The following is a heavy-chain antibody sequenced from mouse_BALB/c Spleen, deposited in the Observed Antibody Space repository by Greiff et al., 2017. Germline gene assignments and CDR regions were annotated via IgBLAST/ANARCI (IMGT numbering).Heavy chain of an antibody. Sequence: EVQGVESGGGLVQPGGSRKLSCAASGFTFSSFGMHWVRQAPEKGLEWVAYISSGSSTIYYADTVKGRFTISRDNPKNTLFLQMTSLRSEDTAMYYCARWLLRNWYFDVWGAGTTVTVSS. D-gene: IGHD2-3*01. V-gene: IGHV5-17*02. CDR3: ARWLLRNWYFDV. CDR2: ISSGSSTI. J-gene: IGHJ1*01. CDR1: GFTFSSFG.